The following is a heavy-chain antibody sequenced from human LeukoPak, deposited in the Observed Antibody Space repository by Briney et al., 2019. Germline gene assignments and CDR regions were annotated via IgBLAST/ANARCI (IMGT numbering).Heavy chain of an antibody. J-gene: IGHJ6*02. V-gene: IGHV1-18*01. CDR2: ISAYNGNT. Sequence: SVKVSCKASGYTFTSYGISWVRPAPGQGLEWMEWISAYNGNTNCAQKLQGRVTMPTDTSTSTAYMELSSLRSADTAVYYCARAGYYDFWSGSRYYYYGMDVWGQGTTVTVSS. CDR1: GYTFTSYG. D-gene: IGHD3-3*01. CDR3: ARAGYYDFWSGSRYYYYGMDV.